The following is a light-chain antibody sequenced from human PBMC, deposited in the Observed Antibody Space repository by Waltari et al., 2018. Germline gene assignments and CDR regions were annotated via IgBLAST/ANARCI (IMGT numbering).Light chain of an antibody. V-gene: IGLV1-47*01. J-gene: IGLJ3*02. CDR3: AAWDDILTAWV. CDR2: RDD. CDR1: ASNIGSYN. Sequence: QSGLTQSPSASGTPWQSVTISCSGGASNIGSYNVYCYQQLPGTAPKLLIYRDDRRPSGVPARFSGSKAVTSASLTISGLRSEDAADYYCAAWDDILTAWVFGGGTKLTVL.